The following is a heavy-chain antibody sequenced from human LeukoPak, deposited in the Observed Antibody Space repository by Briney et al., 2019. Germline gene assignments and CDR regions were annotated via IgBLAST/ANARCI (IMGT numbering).Heavy chain of an antibody. CDR1: GGSFSGYY. V-gene: IGHV4-34*01. D-gene: IGHD1-7*01. Sequence: SETLSLTCAVYGGSFSGYYWSWIRQPPGKGLEWIGEINHSGSTNYNPSLKSRVTISVDTSKNQFSLKLSSVTAADTAVYYCARGPRTYYYYYYGMDVWGQGTTVTVSS. CDR3: ARGPRTYYYYYYGMDV. J-gene: IGHJ6*02. CDR2: INHSGST.